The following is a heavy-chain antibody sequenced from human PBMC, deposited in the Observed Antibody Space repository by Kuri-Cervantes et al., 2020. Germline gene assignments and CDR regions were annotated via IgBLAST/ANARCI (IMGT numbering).Heavy chain of an antibody. CDR1: GFTFDDYD. J-gene: IGHJ4*02. Sequence: SLKISCAASGFTFDDYDMHWVRQAPGKGLEWVSGISWNSGSIGYADSVKGRFTISRDNAKNSLYVQMNSLRAEDTALYYCAKADYGDYAYYFDYWGQGTLVTVSS. D-gene: IGHD4-17*01. V-gene: IGHV3-9*01. CDR3: AKADYGDYAYYFDY. CDR2: ISWNSGSI.